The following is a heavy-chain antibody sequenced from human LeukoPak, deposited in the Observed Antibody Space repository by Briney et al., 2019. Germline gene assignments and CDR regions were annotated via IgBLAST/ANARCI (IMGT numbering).Heavy chain of an antibody. J-gene: IGHJ4*02. V-gene: IGHV5-51*01. CDR1: GYSFTNYW. Sequence: GESLKISCKGSGYSFTNYWIGWVRQMPGKGLEWMGIIYPDDSDTRYSPSFQGQVTISADKSISTAYLQWDSLKASDTAIYYCARHLSGWYADYWGQGTLSPSPQ. CDR3: ARHLSGWYADY. D-gene: IGHD6-19*01. CDR2: IYPDDSDT.